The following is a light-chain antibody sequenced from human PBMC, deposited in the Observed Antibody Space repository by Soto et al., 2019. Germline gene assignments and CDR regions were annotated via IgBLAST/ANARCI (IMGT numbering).Light chain of an antibody. V-gene: IGLV2-14*01. CDR1: SSDIGAFPY. CDR2: DVS. J-gene: IGLJ1*01. Sequence: QSALTQPASVSGSPGQSITISCTGASSDIGAFPYVSWYQKYPGKAPKLIISDVSIRPSGVSPRFSASKSGNTASLTVSGLQAEDEADYYCCSSGGSPTYVFGTGTKVTVL. CDR3: CSSGGSPTYV.